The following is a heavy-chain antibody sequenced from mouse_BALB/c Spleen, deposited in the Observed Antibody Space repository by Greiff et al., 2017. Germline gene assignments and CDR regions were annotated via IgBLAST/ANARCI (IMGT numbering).Heavy chain of an antibody. J-gene: IGHJ3*01. Sequence: EVKLMESGGGLVKPGGSLKLSCAASGFTFSSYAMSWVRQTPEKRLEWVASISSGGSTYYPDSVKGRFTISRDNARNILYLQMSSLRSEDTAMYYCARGGFYYRYDEAWFAYWGQGTLVTVSA. V-gene: IGHV5-6-5*01. CDR3: ARGGFYYRYDEAWFAY. CDR1: GFTFSSYA. CDR2: ISSGGST. D-gene: IGHD2-14*01.